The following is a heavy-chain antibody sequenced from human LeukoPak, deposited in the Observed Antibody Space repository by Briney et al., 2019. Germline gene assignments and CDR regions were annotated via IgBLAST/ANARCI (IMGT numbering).Heavy chain of an antibody. V-gene: IGHV3-23*01. CDR3: AKGGYCSGGSCYSSFDY. J-gene: IGHJ4*02. Sequence: XXKGLXWVSAISGSGGSTYYADSVKGRFTISRDNSKNTLYLQMNSLRAEDTAVYYCAKGGYCSGGSCYSSFDYWGQGTLVTVSS. CDR2: ISGSGGST. D-gene: IGHD2-15*01.